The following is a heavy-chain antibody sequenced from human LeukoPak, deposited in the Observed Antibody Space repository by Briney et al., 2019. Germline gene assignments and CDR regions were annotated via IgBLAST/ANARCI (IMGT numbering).Heavy chain of an antibody. Sequence: KTGESLKISCKGSGYSFTSYWIGWVRQMPGEGLEWMGIIYPGDSDTRYSPSFQGQVTISADKSISTAYLQWSSLKASDTAMYYCARVGYCSSTSCYDAFDIWGQGTMVTVSS. D-gene: IGHD2-2*03. J-gene: IGHJ3*02. CDR2: IYPGDSDT. CDR1: GYSFTSYW. V-gene: IGHV5-51*01. CDR3: ARVGYCSSTSCYDAFDI.